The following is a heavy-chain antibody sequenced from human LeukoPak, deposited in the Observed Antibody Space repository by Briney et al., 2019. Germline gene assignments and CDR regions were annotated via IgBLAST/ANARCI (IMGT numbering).Heavy chain of an antibody. CDR2: IIPIFGTA. V-gene: IGHV1-69*13. J-gene: IGHJ4*02. Sequence: GASVKVSCKASGGTFSSYAISWVRQAPGQGLEWMGGIIPIFGTANYAQKFQGRVTITADESTSTAYMELSSLRSEDTAVYYCASTNPYYYDSSGSDYFDYWGQGTLVTVSS. CDR3: ASTNPYYYDSSGSDYFDY. D-gene: IGHD3-22*01. CDR1: GGTFSSYA.